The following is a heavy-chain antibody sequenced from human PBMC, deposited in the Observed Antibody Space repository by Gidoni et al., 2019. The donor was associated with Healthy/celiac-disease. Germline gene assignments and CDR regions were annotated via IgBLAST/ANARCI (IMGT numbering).Heavy chain of an antibody. V-gene: IGHV4-30-2*01. CDR3: AREDSSSSWDT. Sequence: QLQLQESGSGLVKPSQTLSLTCAVYGRSTSSGGYSWSWIRQPPGKGLEWIGYIYHSGSTYYNPSLKSRVTISVDRSKNQFSLKLSSVTAADTAVYYCAREDSSSSWDTWGQGTLVTVSS. D-gene: IGHD6-6*01. CDR2: IYHSGST. CDR1: GRSTSSGGYS. J-gene: IGHJ4*02.